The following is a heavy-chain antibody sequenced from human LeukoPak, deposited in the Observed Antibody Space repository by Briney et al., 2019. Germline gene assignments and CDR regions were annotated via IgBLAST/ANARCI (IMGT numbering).Heavy chain of an antibody. CDR3: ASSPLVKQLAPYYYYGMDV. D-gene: IGHD6-13*01. CDR2: IYYSGST. Sequence: SETLSLTCTVSGGSISSYYWSWIRQPPRKGLEWIGYIYYSGSTNYNPSLKSRVTISVDTSKNQSSLKLSSVTAADTAVYYCASSPLVKQLAPYYYYGMDVWGQGTTVTVSS. CDR1: GGSISSYY. J-gene: IGHJ6*02. V-gene: IGHV4-59*01.